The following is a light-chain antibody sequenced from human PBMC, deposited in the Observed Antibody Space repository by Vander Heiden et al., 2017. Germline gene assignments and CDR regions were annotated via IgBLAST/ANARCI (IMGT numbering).Light chain of an antibody. V-gene: IGKV1-5*01. J-gene: IGKJ5*01. CDR1: QSISSW. Sequence: DIQMTQSPSTPSASVGDRVTITCRARQSISSWLAWYQQKPGKAPKLLIYDASSLESGVPSRFSDSGSGTEFTLTVSSLQPDDFATYYCQQYNSYWITFGQGTRLEIK. CDR3: QQYNSYWIT. CDR2: DAS.